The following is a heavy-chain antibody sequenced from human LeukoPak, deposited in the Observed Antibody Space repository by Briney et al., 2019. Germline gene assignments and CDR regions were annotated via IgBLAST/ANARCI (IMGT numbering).Heavy chain of an antibody. D-gene: IGHD3-16*01. J-gene: IGHJ5*02. CDR1: GYTFTSYG. Sequence: ASVKVSCTASGYTFTSYGISWVRQAPGQGLEWMGWISAYNGNTNYAQKLQGRVTMTRDTSTSTVYMELSSLRSEDTAVYYCARGGSENWFDPWGQGTLVTVSS. CDR3: ARGGSENWFDP. CDR2: ISAYNGNT. V-gene: IGHV1-18*01.